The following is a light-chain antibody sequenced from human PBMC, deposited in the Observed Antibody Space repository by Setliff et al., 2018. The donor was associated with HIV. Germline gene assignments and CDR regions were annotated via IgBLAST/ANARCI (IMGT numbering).Light chain of an antibody. V-gene: IGLV2-14*03. CDR1: SSDVGAYAY. CDR3: ISYRTTSTWV. Sequence: QSVLTQPASVSGSPGQSITISCTGTSSDVGAYAYVSWYQQHPGKVPKLMIYDVSNRPSGVSTRFSGSKSGNTASLTISGLQAEDEAHYYCISYRTTSTWVFGGGTK. J-gene: IGLJ3*02. CDR2: DVS.